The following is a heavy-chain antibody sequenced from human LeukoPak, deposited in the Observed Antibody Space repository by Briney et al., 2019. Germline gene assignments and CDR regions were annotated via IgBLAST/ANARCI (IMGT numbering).Heavy chain of an antibody. Sequence: ASVKVSCKASGYTFTSYGISWVRQAPGQGLEWMGWISAYNGNTNYAQKLQGRVTMTTDTSTSTAYMELRSLRSDDTAVYYCARAGYYDSSGYYPRFDYWGQGTLVTVSS. CDR1: GYTFTSYG. CDR2: ISAYNGNT. D-gene: IGHD3-22*01. J-gene: IGHJ4*02. V-gene: IGHV1-18*01. CDR3: ARAGYYDSSGYYPRFDY.